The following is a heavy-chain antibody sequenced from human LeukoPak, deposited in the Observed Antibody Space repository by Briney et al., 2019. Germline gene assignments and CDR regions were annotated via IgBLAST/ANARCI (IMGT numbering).Heavy chain of an antibody. D-gene: IGHD3-16*02. V-gene: IGHV3-23*01. Sequence: GGSLRLSCEASGFTFSNYDMIWVRQAPGKGLEWVSIISGSGGSTYYGDSVKGRFTISRDNAKNSLYLQMNSLRAEDTAVYYCARGRRYYDYVWGSYREIDYWGQGTLVTVSS. J-gene: IGHJ4*02. CDR1: GFTFSNYD. CDR3: ARGRRYYDYVWGSYREIDY. CDR2: ISGSGGST.